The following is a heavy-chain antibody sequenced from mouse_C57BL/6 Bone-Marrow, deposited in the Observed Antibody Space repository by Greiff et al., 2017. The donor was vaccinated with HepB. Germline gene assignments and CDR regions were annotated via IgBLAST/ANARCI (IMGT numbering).Heavy chain of an antibody. CDR3: ARLGWLLDY. V-gene: IGHV1-54*01. Sequence: VQLQQSGAELVRPGTSVKVSCKASGYAFTNYLIEWVKQRPGQGLEWIGVINPGSGGTNYNEKFKGKATLTADKSSSTAYMQLSSLTSEDSAVYFCARLGWLLDYWGQGTTLTVSS. J-gene: IGHJ2*01. D-gene: IGHD2-3*01. CDR2: INPGSGGT. CDR1: GYAFTNYL.